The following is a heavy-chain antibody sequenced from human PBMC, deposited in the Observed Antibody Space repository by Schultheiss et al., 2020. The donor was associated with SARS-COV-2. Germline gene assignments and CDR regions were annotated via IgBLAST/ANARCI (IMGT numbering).Heavy chain of an antibody. CDR1: GGSFSGYY. CDR3: ARHGGRYSIKYHFDS. CDR2: IYYSGST. Sequence: SETLSLTCAVYGGSFSGYYWSWIRQPPGKGLEWIGYIYYSGSTNYNPSLKSRVTISLDTSKNQFSLRLTSVTPADTAVYYCARHGGRYSIKYHFDSWGQGTQVTVSS. V-gene: IGHV4-34*01. J-gene: IGHJ4*02. D-gene: IGHD3-10*01.